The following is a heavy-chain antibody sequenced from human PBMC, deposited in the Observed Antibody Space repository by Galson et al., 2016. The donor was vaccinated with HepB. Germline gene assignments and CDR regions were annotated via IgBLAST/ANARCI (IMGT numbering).Heavy chain of an antibody. CDR1: GFTFSSYA. D-gene: IGHD3-16*01. Sequence: SLRLSCAASGFTFSSYAMHWVRQAPGKGLEWVAVISYDGSNKYYTDSVRGRFTISRDSSKNTLYLQMNSLRAEDTAVYYCARDIGTWTEEYYFDYWGQGTLVTVSS. J-gene: IGHJ4*02. V-gene: IGHV3-30*04. CDR3: ARDIGTWTEEYYFDY. CDR2: ISYDGSNK.